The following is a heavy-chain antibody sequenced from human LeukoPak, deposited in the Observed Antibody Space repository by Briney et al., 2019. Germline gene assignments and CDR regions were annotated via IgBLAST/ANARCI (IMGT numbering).Heavy chain of an antibody. D-gene: IGHD6-19*01. CDR2: IYYRGST. CDR1: GGSISSDNYY. Sequence: SETLSLTCTVSGGSISSDNYYWGWIRQPPGKGLKWIGSIYYRGSTYYNPSLKSRVAISVDTSKNQFSLKLSSVTAADTAVYYCARDSRSGWGNWFDPWGQGTLVTVSS. J-gene: IGHJ5*02. CDR3: ARDSRSGWGNWFDP. V-gene: IGHV4-39*07.